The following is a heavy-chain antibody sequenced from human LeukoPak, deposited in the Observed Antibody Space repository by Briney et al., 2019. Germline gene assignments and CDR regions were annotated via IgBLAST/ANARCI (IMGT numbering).Heavy chain of an antibody. V-gene: IGHV1-2*02. Sequence: GASVKVSCKASGYRFISHYIHWVRQAPGLGPEWLGWMHAGNGNTRYPAKFEGRVTMTRDTYSNTAYMDPTSLTSDDTAIYYCAREGSYCVGGDCYSFDFWGQGTLITVSS. CDR1: GYRFISHY. J-gene: IGHJ4*02. CDR2: MHAGNGNT. CDR3: AREGSYCVGGDCYSFDF. D-gene: IGHD2-21*02.